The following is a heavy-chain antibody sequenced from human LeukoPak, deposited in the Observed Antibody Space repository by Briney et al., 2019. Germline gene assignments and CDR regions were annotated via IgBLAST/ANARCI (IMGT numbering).Heavy chain of an antibody. CDR2: VYYSGNT. CDR3: ARGRYQLDY. D-gene: IGHD2-2*01. J-gene: IGHJ4*02. CDR1: GGSYY. V-gene: IGHV4-59*01. Sequence: SETLSLTCTVSGGSYYWSWIRQPPGRGLEWIGFVYYSGNTNYNPSLKSRVTISLDTSKNQFSLKLRSVTTAGTAVYYCARGRYQLDYWGQGTLVTVSS.